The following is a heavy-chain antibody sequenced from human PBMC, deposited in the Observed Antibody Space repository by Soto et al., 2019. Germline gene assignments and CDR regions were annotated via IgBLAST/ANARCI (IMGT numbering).Heavy chain of an antibody. CDR1: GYAFSGFY. V-gene: IGHV1-2*02. CDR2: INPNSGGT. Sequence: ASLKVSCKASGYAFSGFYMHWVRQAPGQGLEWMGWINPNSGGTKSAEKFQGRVTMTRDTSISTAYMELSRLISDDTAVYHWASAAVTGTAGLDFWGQGTQVTVSS. CDR3: ASAAVTGTAGLDF. J-gene: IGHJ4*02. D-gene: IGHD6-19*01.